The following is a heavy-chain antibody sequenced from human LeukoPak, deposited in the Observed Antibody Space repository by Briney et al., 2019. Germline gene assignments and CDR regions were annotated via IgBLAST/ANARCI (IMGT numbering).Heavy chain of an antibody. V-gene: IGHV3-66*01. CDR1: GFTVSSNY. CDR3: ARDAVTTPFDY. J-gene: IGHJ4*02. Sequence: GGSLRLSCAASGFTVSSNYMSWVRQAPGKGLEWVSVIYSGGSTYYADSVKGRFTISRDNSKNTLYLQMNCLRAEDTAVYYCARDAVTTPFDYWGQGTLVTVSS. CDR2: IYSGGST. D-gene: IGHD4-17*01.